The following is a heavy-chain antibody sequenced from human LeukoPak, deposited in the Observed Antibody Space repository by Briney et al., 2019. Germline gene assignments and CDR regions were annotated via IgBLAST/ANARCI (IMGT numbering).Heavy chain of an antibody. CDR3: ARALEQWLVYYYYYMDV. Sequence: GGSLRLSCAASGFTFSSYAMHWVRQAPGKGLEWVSSISSSSSYIYYADSVKGRFTISRDNAKNSLYLQMNSLRAEDTAVYYCARALEQWLVYYYYYMDVWGKGTTVTVSS. V-gene: IGHV3-21*01. J-gene: IGHJ6*03. CDR2: ISSSSSYI. CDR1: GFTFSSYA. D-gene: IGHD6-19*01.